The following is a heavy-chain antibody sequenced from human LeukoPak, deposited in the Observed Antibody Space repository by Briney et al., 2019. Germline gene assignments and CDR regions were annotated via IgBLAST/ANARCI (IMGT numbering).Heavy chain of an antibody. Sequence: SETLSLTCTVSGGSISSYYWSWIRQPAGKGLEWIGRIYTSGSTYYNPSLKSRVTISVDTSKNQFSPKLSSVTAADTAVYYCARGLGYSSSWYGAFYFDYWGQGTLVTVSS. J-gene: IGHJ4*02. CDR1: GGSISSYY. CDR3: ARGLGYSSSWYGAFYFDY. V-gene: IGHV4-4*07. D-gene: IGHD6-13*01. CDR2: IYTSGST.